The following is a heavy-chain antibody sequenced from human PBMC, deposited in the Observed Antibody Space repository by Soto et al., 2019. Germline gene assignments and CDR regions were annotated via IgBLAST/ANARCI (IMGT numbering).Heavy chain of an antibody. J-gene: IGHJ4*02. CDR2: ISYDGSNK. Sequence: QVQLVESGGGVVQPGRSLRLSCAASGFTFSSYAMHWVRQAPGKGLEWVAVISYDGSNKYYADSVKGRFTISRDNSKNTLYLQMNSLRAEDTAVYYCARATEDYYDSSGYNFDYWGQGTLVTVSS. CDR3: ARATEDYYDSSGYNFDY. CDR1: GFTFSSYA. V-gene: IGHV3-30-3*01. D-gene: IGHD3-22*01.